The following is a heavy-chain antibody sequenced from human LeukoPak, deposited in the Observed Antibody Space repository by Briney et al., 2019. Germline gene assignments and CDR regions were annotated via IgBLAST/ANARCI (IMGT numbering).Heavy chain of an antibody. CDR3: AKAGRWELLLVDFDY. J-gene: IGHJ4*02. Sequence: GGSLRLSCAASGFTFSSYGMHWVRQAPGKGLEWVAVIWYDGSNKYYADSVKGRFTISRDNSKNTLYLQMNSLRAEDTAVYYCAKAGRWELLLVDFDYWGQGTLVTVSS. CDR1: GFTFSSYG. D-gene: IGHD1-26*01. CDR2: IWYDGSNK. V-gene: IGHV3-30*02.